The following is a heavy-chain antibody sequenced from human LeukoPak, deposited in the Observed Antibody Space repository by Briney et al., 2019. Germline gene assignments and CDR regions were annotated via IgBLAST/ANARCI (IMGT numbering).Heavy chain of an antibody. Sequence: GGSLRLSCAASGFTVSSNYMSWVRQAPGKGLEWVSVIYSGGSTYYADSVKGRFTISRDNSKNTLYLQMNSLRAEDTAVYYCARDPIPNTVTTDYWGQGTLVTVSS. CDR3: ARDPIPNTVTTDY. V-gene: IGHV3-53*01. CDR1: GFTVSSNY. J-gene: IGHJ4*02. D-gene: IGHD4-17*01. CDR2: IYSGGST.